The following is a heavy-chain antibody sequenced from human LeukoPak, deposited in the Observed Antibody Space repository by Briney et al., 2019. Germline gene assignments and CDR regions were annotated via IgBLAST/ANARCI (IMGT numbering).Heavy chain of an antibody. V-gene: IGHV3-23*01. J-gene: IGHJ4*02. CDR1: GFTFSSYG. Sequence: GGSLRLSCAASGFTFSSYGMSWVRQAPGKGLEWVSAISGSGGSTYYADSVKGRFTISRDNSKNTLYLQMNSLRAEDTAVYYCAKDQAYDILTGYSDYWGQGTLVTVSS. D-gene: IGHD3-9*01. CDR3: AKDQAYDILTGYSDY. CDR2: ISGSGGST.